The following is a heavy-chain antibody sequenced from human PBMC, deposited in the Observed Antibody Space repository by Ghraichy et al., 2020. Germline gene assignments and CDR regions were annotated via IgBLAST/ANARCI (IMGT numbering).Heavy chain of an antibody. Sequence: SETLSLTCTVSGGSISSSSYYWGWIRQPPGKGLEWIGSIYYSGSTYYNPSLKSRVTISVDTSKNPFSLKLSSVTAADTAVYYCARLQRSVAGTIFFGFYPWGQATLVSVSS. J-gene: IGHJ5*02. CDR2: IYYSGST. V-gene: IGHV4-39*07. CDR3: ARLQRSVAGTIFFGFYP. CDR1: GGSISSSSYY. D-gene: IGHD6-19*01.